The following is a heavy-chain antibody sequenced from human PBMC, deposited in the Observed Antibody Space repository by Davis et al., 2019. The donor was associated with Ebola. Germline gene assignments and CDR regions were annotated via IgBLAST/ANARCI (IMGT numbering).Heavy chain of an antibody. CDR3: ARHGEGIVGAPPFDC. D-gene: IGHD1-26*01. J-gene: IGHJ4*02. CDR1: GGSISSNSDY. Sequence: MPSETLSLTCTVSGGSISSNSDYWGWIRQPPGKGLEWIGSINYYGTSYYNPSLKSRVTISVDTSKNQFSLKLSSVTAADTAVYYCARHGEGIVGAPPFDCWGQGTLVTVSS. CDR2: INYYGTS. V-gene: IGHV4-39*01.